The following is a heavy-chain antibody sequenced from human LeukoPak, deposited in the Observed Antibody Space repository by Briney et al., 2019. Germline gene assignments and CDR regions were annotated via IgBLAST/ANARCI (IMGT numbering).Heavy chain of an antibody. V-gene: IGHV1-8*01. Sequence: GASVKVSCKASGYTYTSYDTNWVRQATGQGLEWMGWMNPNSGNTGYAQKFQGRVTMTRTTTISTADMELGNLRSEDTAVYYCARGPYGSGRYPMDVWGKGTTVTVSS. CDR2: MNPNSGNT. D-gene: IGHD3-10*01. CDR3: ARGPYGSGRYPMDV. CDR1: GYTYTSYD. J-gene: IGHJ6*03.